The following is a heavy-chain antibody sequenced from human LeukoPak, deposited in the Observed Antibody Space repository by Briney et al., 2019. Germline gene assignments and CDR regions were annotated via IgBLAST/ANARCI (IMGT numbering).Heavy chain of an antibody. CDR3: ARHGGGYSFDY. V-gene: IGHV4-59*01. CDR2: IYDSGST. Sequence: SETLSLTCTVSGGSISSYYWSWIRQPPGKGLELIGYIYDSGSTNYNPSLKSRVSISLDTSKNQFSLKLSSVTAADTAVYYCARHGGGYSFDYWGQGTLVTVSS. J-gene: IGHJ4*02. D-gene: IGHD5-18*01. CDR1: GGSISSYY.